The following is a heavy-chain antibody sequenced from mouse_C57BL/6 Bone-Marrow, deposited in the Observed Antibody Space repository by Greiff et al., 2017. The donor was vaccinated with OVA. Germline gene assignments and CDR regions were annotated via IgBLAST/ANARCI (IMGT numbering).Heavy chain of an antibody. V-gene: IGHV1-15*01. Sequence: VQLKESGAELVRPGASVTLSCKASGYTFTDYEMHWVKQTPVHGLEWIGAIDPETGGTAYNQKFKGKAILTADKSSSTAYMELRSLTSEDSAVYYCTRGLYPYFDYWGQGTTLTVSS. D-gene: IGHD2-3*01. CDR3: TRGLYPYFDY. J-gene: IGHJ2*01. CDR1: GYTFTDYE. CDR2: IDPETGGT.